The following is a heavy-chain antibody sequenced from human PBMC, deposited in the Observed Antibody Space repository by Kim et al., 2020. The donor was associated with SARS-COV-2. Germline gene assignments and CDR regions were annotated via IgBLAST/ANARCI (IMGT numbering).Heavy chain of an antibody. J-gene: IGHJ5*02. CDR2: TYYRSKWYN. V-gene: IGHV6-1*01. D-gene: IGHD1-20*01. Sequence: SQTLSLTCAISGDSVSSNSAAWNWIRQSPSRGLEWLGRTYYRSKWYNDYAVSVKSRITINPDTSKNQFSLQLNSVTPEDTAVYYCARGPGSPWRSVFFGGSWFDPWGQGTLVTVSS. CDR1: GDSVSSNSAA. CDR3: ARGPGSPWRSVFFGGSWFDP.